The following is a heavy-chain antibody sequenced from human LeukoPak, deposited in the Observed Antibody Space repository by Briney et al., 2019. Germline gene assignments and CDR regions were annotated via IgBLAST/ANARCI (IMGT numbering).Heavy chain of an antibody. CDR3: AKGFYYCSDGCPQYYYYMDV. V-gene: IGHV3-30*02. D-gene: IGHD2-15*01. J-gene: IGHJ6*03. Sequence: GGSLRLSCAASGFTFRRHGMHWVRQAPGKGLEWVAFIRYDGGDKYYADSVKGRFTISRDNSENTLYLQMNSLRPEDTAVYYCAKGFYYCSDGCPQYYYYMDVWGKGTTVIVSS. CDR1: GFTFRRHG. CDR2: IRYDGGDK.